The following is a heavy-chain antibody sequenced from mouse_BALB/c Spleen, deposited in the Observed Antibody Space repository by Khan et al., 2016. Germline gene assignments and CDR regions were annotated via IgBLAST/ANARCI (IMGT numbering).Heavy chain of an antibody. CDR1: GFPFNTYA. D-gene: IGHD1-1*01. V-gene: IGHV10-1*02. CDR2: IRSKSYNYAT. CDR3: VRGIISGYYGVPWFAY. J-gene: IGHJ3*01. Sequence: EVQLVESGGGLVQPKGSLKLSCAASGFPFNTYAMNWVRQAPGKGLEWVARIRSKSYNYATYYADSVKDRFTISRDDSQSMLYLQMNNLKTEDTAVYDCVRGIISGYYGVPWFAYWGQGTLVTVAA.